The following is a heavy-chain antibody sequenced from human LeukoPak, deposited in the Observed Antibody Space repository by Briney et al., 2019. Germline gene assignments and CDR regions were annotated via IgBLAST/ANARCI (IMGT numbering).Heavy chain of an antibody. CDR2: IYTSGST. V-gene: IGHV4-4*07. D-gene: IGHD3-3*01. J-gene: IGHJ6*03. Sequence: PSETLSLTCTVSGGSISSYYWSWIRQPPGKGLEWIGRIYTSGSTNYNPSLKSRVTMSVDTSKNQFSLKLSSVTAADTAVYYCARDFYDFWSGYYTEYYYYYMDVWGKGTTVTVSS. CDR3: ARDFYDFWSGYYTEYYYYYMDV. CDR1: GGSISSYY.